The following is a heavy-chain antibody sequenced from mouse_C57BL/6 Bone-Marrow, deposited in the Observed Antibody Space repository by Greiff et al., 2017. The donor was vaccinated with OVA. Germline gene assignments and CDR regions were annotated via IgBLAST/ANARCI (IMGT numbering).Heavy chain of an antibody. V-gene: IGHV1-19*01. CDR2: INPYNGGT. J-gene: IGHJ3*01. CDR1: GYTFTDYY. D-gene: IGHD2-4*01. CDR3: ARFLLDYDYEGDWFAY. Sequence: EVKLQQSGPVLVKPGASVKMSCKASGYTFTDYYMNWVKQSHGKSLEWIGVINPYNGGTSYNQKFKGKATLTVDKSSSTAYMELNSLTSEDSAVYYCARFLLDYDYEGDWFAYWGQGTLVTVSA.